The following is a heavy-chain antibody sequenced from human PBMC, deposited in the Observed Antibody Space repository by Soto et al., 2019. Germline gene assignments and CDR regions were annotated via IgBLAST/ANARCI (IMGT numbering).Heavy chain of an antibody. Sequence: EVQLLESGGGLVQPGGSLRLSCAASGFTFNTYAMTWVRQAPGKGLEWVSAISASGGSSYFADSVKGRFTISRDNSQSTMYLQMNNLRAEDTAVYYCAKCRGYSYAHSSYDWFAPWGQGTLVTVSS. V-gene: IGHV3-23*01. D-gene: IGHD5-18*01. CDR3: AKCRGYSYAHSSYDWFAP. J-gene: IGHJ5*02. CDR1: GFTFNTYA. CDR2: ISASGGSS.